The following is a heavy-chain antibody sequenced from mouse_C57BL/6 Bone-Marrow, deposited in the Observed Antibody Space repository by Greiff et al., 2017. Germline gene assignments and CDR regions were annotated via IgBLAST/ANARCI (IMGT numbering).Heavy chain of an antibody. CDR2: RWSGGST. J-gene: IGHJ1*03. D-gene: IGHD1-1*01. V-gene: IGHV2-2*01. Sequence: VQGVESGPGLVQPSQSLSITCTVSGFSLTSYGVHWVRQSPGKGLEWLGVRWSGGSTDYNAAFISSLSISKDNSKSQVFFKMSSLQADDTAIYDSARNRGTVVATKYFDVWGTGTTVTVSS. CDR1: GFSLTSYG. CDR3: ARNRGTVVATKYFDV.